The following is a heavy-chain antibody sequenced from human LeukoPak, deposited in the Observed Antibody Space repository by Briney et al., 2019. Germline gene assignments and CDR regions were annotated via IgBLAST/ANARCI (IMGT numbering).Heavy chain of an antibody. CDR3: AKKASDTSGSLVDY. CDR2: IGGSGGGT. V-gene: IGHV3-23*01. D-gene: IGHD3-22*01. J-gene: IGHJ4*02. CDR1: GFTFSSYA. Sequence: GGSLRLSCAASGFTFSSYAMSWVRQAPGKGLEWVSAIGGSGGGTYYADSVKGRFTTSRDNSKNTLYLQMNSLRAEDTAVYYCAKKASDTSGSLVDYWAQGTLVTVSS.